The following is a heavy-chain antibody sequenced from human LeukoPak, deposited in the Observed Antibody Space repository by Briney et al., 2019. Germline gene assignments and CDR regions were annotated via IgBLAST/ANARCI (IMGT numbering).Heavy chain of an antibody. Sequence: PGGSLRLSCAASGFTFSFYAMHWVRQAPGKGLEWVAVISYDEGDKYYADSVKGRFTISRDNSKNTLYLQMNSLRAEDTAVYYCARDIGSGYCSGGSCYFDAFDIWGQGTMVTASS. CDR1: GFTFSFYA. CDR2: ISYDEGDK. V-gene: IGHV3-30*04. J-gene: IGHJ3*02. D-gene: IGHD2-15*01. CDR3: ARDIGSGYCSGGSCYFDAFDI.